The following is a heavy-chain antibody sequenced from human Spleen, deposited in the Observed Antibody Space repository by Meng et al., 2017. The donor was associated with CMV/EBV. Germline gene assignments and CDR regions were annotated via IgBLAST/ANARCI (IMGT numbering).Heavy chain of an antibody. CDR2: TSVYNRNT. V-gene: IGHV1-18*01. Sequence: ASVKVSCKTSGYTFSSFGIAWVRQAPGQGPEWVGWTSVYNRNTSCAQRFQGRVTMTTDRFTSTAYMELRSLRYDDTAVYYCVRAPWGYQLLPIYWGQGTLVTVSS. CDR1: GYTFSSFG. CDR3: VRAPWGYQLLPIY. D-gene: IGHD6-25*01. J-gene: IGHJ4*02.